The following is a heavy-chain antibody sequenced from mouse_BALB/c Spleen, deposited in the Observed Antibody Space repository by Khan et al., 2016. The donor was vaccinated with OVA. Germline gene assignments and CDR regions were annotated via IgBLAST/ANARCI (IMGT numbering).Heavy chain of an antibody. CDR1: GYTFTTYW. CDR3: ARRGVYGIFAY. Sequence: QVQLQQSGAELAKPGASVKMSCKASGYTFTTYWMHWVKQRPGQGLEWIGYIDPSTGYTEYTQKFKDKATLTTDKSSSTAYMQLSSLPSEDSAGYYGARRGVYGIFAYWGQGTLVTVAA. V-gene: IGHV1-7*01. CDR2: IDPSTGYT. D-gene: IGHD2-1*01. J-gene: IGHJ3*01.